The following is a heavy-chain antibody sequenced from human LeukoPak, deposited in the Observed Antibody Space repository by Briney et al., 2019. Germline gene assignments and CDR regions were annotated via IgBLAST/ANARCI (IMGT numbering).Heavy chain of an antibody. CDR2: INPSGGST. CDR3: ARDHTLLGAFDI. V-gene: IGHV1-46*03. J-gene: IGHJ3*02. CDR1: GYTFTGYY. Sequence: GASVKVSCKASGYTFTGYYMHWVRQAPGQGLEWMGIINPSGGSTSYAQKFQGRVTMTRDTSTSTVYMELSSLRSEDTAVYYCARDHTLLGAFDIWGQGTMVTVSS. D-gene: IGHD2-21*02.